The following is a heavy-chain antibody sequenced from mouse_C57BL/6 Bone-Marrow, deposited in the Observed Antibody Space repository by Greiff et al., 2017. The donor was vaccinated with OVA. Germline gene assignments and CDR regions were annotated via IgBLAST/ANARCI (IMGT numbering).Heavy chain of an antibody. J-gene: IGHJ1*03. CDR3: ARCHYGSSPWYFDV. Sequence: EVQLQQSGPELVKPGASVKIPCKASGYTFTDYNMDWVKQSHGKSLEWIGDINPNNGGTIYNQKFKGKATLTVDKSSSTAYMELRSLTSEDTAVYYCARCHYGSSPWYFDVWGTGTTVTVSS. V-gene: IGHV1-18*01. D-gene: IGHD1-1*01. CDR2: INPNNGGT. CDR1: GYTFTDYN.